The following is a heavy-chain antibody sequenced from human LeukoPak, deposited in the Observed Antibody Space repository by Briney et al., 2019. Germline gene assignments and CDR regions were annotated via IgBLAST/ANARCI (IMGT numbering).Heavy chain of an antibody. J-gene: IGHJ4*02. Sequence: PGGSLRLSCAASGFTFSNYAMSWVRQAPGKGLEWVSAISGSDGRLFYADSVKGRFTISRDDSKNTLYLQMNSLRAEDTAVYYCAKVGLNQNDYVWGSYPEPPLWGQGTLVTVSS. CDR2: ISGSDGRL. CDR1: GFTFSNYA. D-gene: IGHD3-16*02. V-gene: IGHV3-23*01. CDR3: AKVGLNQNDYVWGSYPEPPL.